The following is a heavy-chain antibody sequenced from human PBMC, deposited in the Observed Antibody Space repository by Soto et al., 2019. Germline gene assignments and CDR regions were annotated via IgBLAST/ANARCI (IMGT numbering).Heavy chain of an antibody. J-gene: IGHJ2*01. Sequence: EVQLVQSGAEVKKPGESLKISCKGSGYSFSTYWIGWVRQMPGKGLEWMGLIYPGDASTRYSPSFQGQVTISADKSIRTAYLQWGSLDASVTAMYFCARQSGTSGYNLFSGPGPGWYFDLWGRGNLVTVSS. CDR3: ARQSGTSGYNLFSGPGPGWYFDL. CDR1: GYSFSTYW. D-gene: IGHD5-12*01. V-gene: IGHV5-51*01. CDR2: IYPGDAST.